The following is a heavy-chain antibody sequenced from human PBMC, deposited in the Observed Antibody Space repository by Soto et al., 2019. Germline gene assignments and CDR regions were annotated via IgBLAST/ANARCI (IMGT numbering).Heavy chain of an antibody. CDR3: AKLSGFDWLPSYYYYMND. D-gene: IGHD3-9*01. CDR2: FDPEDGET. Sequence: ASVKASCKLSGDTITELSMHWVRQAPGKGLEWMGGFDPEDGETIYAQKFQGRVTMTEDTSTDTAYMELSSLRAEDTAVYYCAKLSGFDWLPSYYYYMNDWGKGTTLTVSS. CDR1: GDTITELS. J-gene: IGHJ6*03. V-gene: IGHV1-24*01.